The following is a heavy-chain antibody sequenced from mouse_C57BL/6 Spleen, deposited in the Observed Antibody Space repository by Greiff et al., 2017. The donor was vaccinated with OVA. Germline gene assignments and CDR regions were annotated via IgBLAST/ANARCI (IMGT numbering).Heavy chain of an antibody. D-gene: IGHD1-1*01. CDR3: ARWDYGSSYGFAY. V-gene: IGHV1-42*01. CDR1: GYSFTGYY. J-gene: IGHJ3*01. Sequence: EVKLQESGPELVKPGASVKISCKASGYSFTGYYMNWVKQSPEKSLEWIGEINPSTGGTTYNQKFKAKATLTVDKSSSTAYMQLKSLTSEDSAVYYCARWDYGSSYGFAYWGQGTLVTVSA. CDR2: INPSTGGT.